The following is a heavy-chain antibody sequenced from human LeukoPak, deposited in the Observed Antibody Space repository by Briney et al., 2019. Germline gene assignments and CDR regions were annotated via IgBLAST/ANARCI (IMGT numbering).Heavy chain of an antibody. CDR3: ARNPAAVYYFDY. Sequence: GGSLRLSCAASGFTFSSYSMNWVRQAPGKGLEWVSSISSSSSYIYYADSVKGRFTISRDNAKNSLYLQMNSLRAEDTAVYYCARNPAAVYYFDYWGQGTLVTVSS. V-gene: IGHV3-21*01. CDR2: ISSSSSYI. CDR1: GFTFSSYS. J-gene: IGHJ4*02. D-gene: IGHD6-13*01.